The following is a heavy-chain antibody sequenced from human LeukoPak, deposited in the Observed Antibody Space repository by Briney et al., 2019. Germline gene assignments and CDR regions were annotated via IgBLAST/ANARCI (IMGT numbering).Heavy chain of an antibody. D-gene: IGHD6-19*01. CDR1: GGSISSYY. Sequence: SETLSLTCTVSGGSISSYYSSLIRQPAGKGLEWIGRIYTSGSTNYNPSLKSRVTMSVDTSKNQFSLKLSSVTAADTAVYYCARSKIAVADYDFDYWGQGTLVTVSS. CDR3: ARSKIAVADYDFDY. J-gene: IGHJ4*02. CDR2: IYTSGST. V-gene: IGHV4-4*07.